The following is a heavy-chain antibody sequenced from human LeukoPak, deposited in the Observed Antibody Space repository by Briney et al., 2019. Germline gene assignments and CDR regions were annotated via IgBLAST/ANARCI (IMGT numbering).Heavy chain of an antibody. V-gene: IGHV3-23*01. CDR2: ASGSGGTT. CDR3: TKGQGGTSFDP. CDR1: GFSFSSYA. Sequence: GGSLRLSCAASGFSFSSYAMSWVRQAPGKGLEWVSSASGSGGTTDYADSVKGRFIISRDNPKNTLYLQMNSLRGEDTAMYYCTKGQGGTSFDPWGQGTLVTVSS. J-gene: IGHJ5*02. D-gene: IGHD2-15*01.